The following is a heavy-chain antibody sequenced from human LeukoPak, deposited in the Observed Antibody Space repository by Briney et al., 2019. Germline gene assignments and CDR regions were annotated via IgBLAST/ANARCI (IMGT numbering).Heavy chain of an antibody. D-gene: IGHD1-14*01. Sequence: GGSLRLSCAASGFTFSSYGMHWVRQAPGKGLEWVAVIWYDGSNKYYADSVKGRFTISRDNSKNTLYLQMNSLRAEDTAVYYCARGIGGTPPFDYWGQGTLVTVSS. CDR1: GFTFSSYG. CDR2: IWYDGSNK. V-gene: IGHV3-33*01. J-gene: IGHJ4*02. CDR3: ARGIGGTPPFDY.